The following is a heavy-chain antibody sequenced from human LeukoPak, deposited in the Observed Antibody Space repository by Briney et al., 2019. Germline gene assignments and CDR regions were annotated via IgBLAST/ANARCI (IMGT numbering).Heavy chain of an antibody. Sequence: GGPLRLPCAPSGLTLKSYLMMWVRQAPGRGGEGVANMKKDGCEECYLDSVKGRFTVSRDNAKNSLFLQMNSLRGEDTAVYYCARGNPNRNALDLWGQGTMVTISS. CDR2: MKKDGCEE. J-gene: IGHJ3*01. CDR1: GLTLKSYL. V-gene: IGHV3-7*01. CDR3: ARGNPNRNALDL. D-gene: IGHD1/OR15-1a*01.